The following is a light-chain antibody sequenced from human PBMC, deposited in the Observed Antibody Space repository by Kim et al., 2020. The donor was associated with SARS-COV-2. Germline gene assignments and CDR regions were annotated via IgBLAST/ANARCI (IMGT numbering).Light chain of an antibody. V-gene: IGKV3-11*01. J-gene: IGKJ5*01. Sequence: GTLVLSPGDRATLSCRASQDFTNYLAWYQQKPGQAPRLLIYEASKRAAGIPARFSGSGSGTDFTLTISRLEPGDSAVYFCQQRGSFGQGTRLELK. CDR1: QDFTNY. CDR3: QQRGS. CDR2: EAS.